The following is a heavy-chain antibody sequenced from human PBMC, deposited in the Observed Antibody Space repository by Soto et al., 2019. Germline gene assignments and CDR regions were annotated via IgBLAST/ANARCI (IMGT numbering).Heavy chain of an antibody. D-gene: IGHD5-12*01. CDR3: ARDRRYSGYDHRDY. CDR1: GFTVSSNY. CDR2: IYSGGST. J-gene: IGHJ4*02. V-gene: IGHV3-66*01. Sequence: GGSLRLSCAASGFTVSSNYMSWVRQAPGKGLEWVSVIYSGGSTYYADSVKGRFTISRDNSKNTLYLQMNSLRAEDTAVYYCARDRRYSGYDHRDYWGQGTLVTVSS.